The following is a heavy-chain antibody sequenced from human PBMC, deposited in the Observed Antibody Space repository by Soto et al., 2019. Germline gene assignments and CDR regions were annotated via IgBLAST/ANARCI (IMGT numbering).Heavy chain of an antibody. CDR1: GFTFSDYY. D-gene: IGHD3-16*02. CDR2: ISSSGSTI. V-gene: IGHV3-11*01. Sequence: QVQLVESGGGLVKPGGSLRLSCAASGFTFSDYYMSWIRQAPGKGLEWVSYISSSGSTIYYADSVKGRFTISRDNAKNSLYLQMNSLRAEDTAVYYCARDPHGKLYDYIWGSYRPPDYWGQGTLVTVSS. J-gene: IGHJ4*02. CDR3: ARDPHGKLYDYIWGSYRPPDY.